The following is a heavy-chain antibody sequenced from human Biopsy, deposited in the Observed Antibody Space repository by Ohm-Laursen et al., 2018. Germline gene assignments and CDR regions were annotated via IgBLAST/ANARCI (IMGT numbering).Heavy chain of an antibody. CDR1: GNTFSDYY. V-gene: IGHV4-34*08. J-gene: IGHJ4*02. CDR2: INQSGRT. D-gene: IGHD2-15*01. Sequence: SHTLSLTCAGYGNTFSDYYWSWIRQPPGKGLEWIGQINQSGRTNYNPSLKSRVNISADKSNNQFSLKLTSVTSADTAVYFCGNEVHGRDYWGLGALVTVSS. CDR3: GNEVHGRDY.